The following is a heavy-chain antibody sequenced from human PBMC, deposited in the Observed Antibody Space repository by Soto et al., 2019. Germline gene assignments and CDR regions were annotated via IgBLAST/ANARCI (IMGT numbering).Heavy chain of an antibody. CDR3: ARDEGLVHMYYYGMDV. D-gene: IGHD6-19*01. V-gene: IGHV3-30-3*01. CDR2: ISYDGSNK. CDR1: GFTFSSYA. J-gene: IGHJ6*02. Sequence: QVQLVESGGGVVQPGRSLRLSCAASGFTFSSYAMHWVRQAPGKGLEWVAVISYDGSNKYYADSVKGRFTISRDNSKNTLYLQMNSLRAEDTAMYYCARDEGLVHMYYYGMDVWGQGTTVTVSS.